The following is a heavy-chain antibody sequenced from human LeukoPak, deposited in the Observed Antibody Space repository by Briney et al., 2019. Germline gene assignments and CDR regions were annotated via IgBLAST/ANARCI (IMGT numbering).Heavy chain of an antibody. CDR3: AREGRWNDDY. CDR1: GFTFSSYS. V-gene: IGHV3-21*01. CDR2: ISGSSSYI. D-gene: IGHD1-1*01. J-gene: IGHJ4*02. Sequence: GGSLRLSCAASGFTFSSYSMNCVRQAPGKGLEWVSSISGSSSYIYYAGSVKGRLTISRDNAKNSLYLQMNSLRAEDTAVYYCAREGRWNDDYWGQGTLVTVSS.